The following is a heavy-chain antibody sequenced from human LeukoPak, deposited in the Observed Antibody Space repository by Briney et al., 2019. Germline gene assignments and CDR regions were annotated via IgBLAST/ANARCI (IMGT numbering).Heavy chain of an antibody. D-gene: IGHD5-18*01. Sequence: PGGSLRLSCAASGFTFSNYEMNWVRQAPGKGLEWVSYISASGSTLFYADSVKGRFTISRHNSKNTLYLQMNSLRAEDTAVYYCARDGKNPLGAMALSYWGQGTLVTVSS. CDR3: ARDGKNPLGAMALSY. J-gene: IGHJ4*02. CDR1: GFTFSNYE. V-gene: IGHV3-48*03. CDR2: ISASGSTL.